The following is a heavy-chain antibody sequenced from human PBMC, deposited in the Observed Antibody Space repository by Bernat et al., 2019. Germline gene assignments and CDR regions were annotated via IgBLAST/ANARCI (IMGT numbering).Heavy chain of an antibody. J-gene: IGHJ5*02. V-gene: IGHV4-31*03. CDR1: GGSISSGGYY. CDR3: AIGRVLWFREGSWFDP. CDR2: IYYSGST. Sequence: QVQLQESGPGLVKPSQTLSLTCTVSGGSISSGGYYWSWIRQHPGKGLEWIGYIYYSGSTYYNPSLKSRVTISVDTSKNQFSLKLSSVTAADTAVYYCAIGRVLWFREGSWFDPWGQGTLVTVSS. D-gene: IGHD3-10*01.